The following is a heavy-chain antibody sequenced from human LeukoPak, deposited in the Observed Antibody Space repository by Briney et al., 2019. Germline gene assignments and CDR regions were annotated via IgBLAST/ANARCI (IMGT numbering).Heavy chain of an antibody. Sequence: ASVKVSCKASGYTFTGYYMHWVRQAPGQGLEWMGWINPNSGGTNYAQKFQGRVTMTRDTSISTAYMELSRLRSDDTAVYFCATRAVVTARYFDFWGQGTQVIVSS. CDR2: INPNSGGT. D-gene: IGHD4-23*01. J-gene: IGHJ4*02. V-gene: IGHV1-2*02. CDR1: GYTFTGYY. CDR3: ATRAVVTARYFDF.